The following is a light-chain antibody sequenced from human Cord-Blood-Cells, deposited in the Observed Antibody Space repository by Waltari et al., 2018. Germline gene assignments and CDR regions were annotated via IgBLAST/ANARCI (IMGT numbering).Light chain of an antibody. J-gene: IGLJ3*02. CDR1: SSDVGGYNY. CDR3: SSYTSSSTRV. CDR2: EVS. Sequence: QSALTQPASVSGSPGQSITISCTGTSSDVGGYNYVSWYQQHPGKAPKLMIYEVSNRPSGLSNRFSVAKSGNTASLTISGLQAEDEADYYCSSYTSSSTRVFGGGTKLTVL. V-gene: IGLV2-14*01.